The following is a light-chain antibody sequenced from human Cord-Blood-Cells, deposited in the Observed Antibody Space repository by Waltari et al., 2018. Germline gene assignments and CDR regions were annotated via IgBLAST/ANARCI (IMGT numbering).Light chain of an antibody. J-gene: IGLJ3*02. Sequence: QSALTQPASVSGSPGQSITISCTGTSSDVGGSNYVSWYQQHPGKAPKLMIYDVSNRPSGVSNRFSGSKSGNTASLTISGLRAEDEAEYYCSSYTSSSTWVFGGGTKLTVL. CDR3: SSYTSSSTWV. CDR1: SSDVGGSNY. CDR2: DVS. V-gene: IGLV2-14*03.